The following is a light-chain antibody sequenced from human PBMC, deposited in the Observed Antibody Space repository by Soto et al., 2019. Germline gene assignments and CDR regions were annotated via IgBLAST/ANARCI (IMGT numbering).Light chain of an antibody. CDR3: QQRSSWPIT. J-gene: IGKJ4*01. V-gene: IGKV3-11*01. CDR2: DAS. Sequence: EIVLTQSPATLSLSPGERATLSCRASQSVSSYLAWYQQKPGQAPRLHIYDASNRATGIPARFGGSGSGTDFTLTISGLEPEDFAVYYCQQRSSWPITFGGGTKVDIK. CDR1: QSVSSY.